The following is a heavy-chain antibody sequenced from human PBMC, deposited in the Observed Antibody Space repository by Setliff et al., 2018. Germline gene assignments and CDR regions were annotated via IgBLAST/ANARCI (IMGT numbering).Heavy chain of an antibody. CDR2: IYYSGSP. CDR1: GGSISSSTYY. CDR3: ARTMYSSSWYGAFDI. Sequence: SETLSLTCTVSGGSISSSTYYWGWIRQPPGKGLEWIGSIYYSGSPNYHPSLKSRVSTSVDTSQNQISLKLSSVTAADTAVYYCARTMYSSSWYGAFDIWGQGTMVTVSS. V-gene: IGHV4-39*07. D-gene: IGHD6-13*01. J-gene: IGHJ3*02.